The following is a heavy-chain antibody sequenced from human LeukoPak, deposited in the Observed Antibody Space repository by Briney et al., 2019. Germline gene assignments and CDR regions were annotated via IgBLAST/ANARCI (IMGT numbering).Heavy chain of an antibody. J-gene: IGHJ2*01. CDR2: IYYSGST. CDR1: GGSIRSYY. CDR3: ARGGWGMAQRNWYFDL. Sequence: SETLSLTCTVSGGSIRSYYWSWLRQPPGKGLEWIGYIYYSGSTNYNPSLKSRATISVDTSKNQFSLKLSSVTAADTAVYFCARGGWGMAQRNWYFDLWGRGTLVTVSS. V-gene: IGHV4-59*08. D-gene: IGHD3-16*01.